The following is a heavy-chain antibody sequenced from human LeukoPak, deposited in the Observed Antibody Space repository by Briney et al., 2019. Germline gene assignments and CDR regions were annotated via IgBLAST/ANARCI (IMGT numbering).Heavy chain of an antibody. Sequence: GGSLRLSCAASGFTFSSYGMHWVRQAPGKGLEWVAVISYDGSNKYYADSVKGRFTISRDNSKNTLYLQMNSLRAEDTAVYYCAKDFLPTYYYYYGMDVWGQGTTVTVSS. D-gene: IGHD2/OR15-2a*01. CDR2: ISYDGSNK. V-gene: IGHV3-30*18. CDR1: GFTFSSYG. CDR3: AKDFLPTYYYYYGMDV. J-gene: IGHJ6*02.